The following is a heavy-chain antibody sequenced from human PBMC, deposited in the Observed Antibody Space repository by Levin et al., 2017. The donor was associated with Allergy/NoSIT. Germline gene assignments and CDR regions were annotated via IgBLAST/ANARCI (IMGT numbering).Heavy chain of an antibody. J-gene: IGHJ5*02. CDR3: ARASYYGSGSYYYNWFDP. CDR2: IYTSGST. CDR1: GGSISSGSYY. V-gene: IGHV4-61*02. Sequence: PSETLSLTCTVSGGSISSGSYYWSWIRQPAGKGLEWIGRIYTSGSTNYNPSLKSRVTISVDTSKNQFSLKLSSVTAADTAVYYCARASYYGSGSYYYNWFDPWGQGTLVTVSS. D-gene: IGHD3-10*01.